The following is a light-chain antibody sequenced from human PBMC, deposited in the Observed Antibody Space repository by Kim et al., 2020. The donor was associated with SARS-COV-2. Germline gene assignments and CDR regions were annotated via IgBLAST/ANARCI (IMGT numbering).Light chain of an antibody. CDR2: YDT. Sequence: APGKPARITCGGDNIGSKSVHWYQQKPGQAPVVVIFYDTGRPSGVPERFSGSNSGDTATLTISWVEAGDEADYYCQVWDRSTNRVFGGGTQLTVL. V-gene: IGLV3-21*04. CDR3: QVWDRSTNRV. CDR1: NIGSKS. J-gene: IGLJ3*02.